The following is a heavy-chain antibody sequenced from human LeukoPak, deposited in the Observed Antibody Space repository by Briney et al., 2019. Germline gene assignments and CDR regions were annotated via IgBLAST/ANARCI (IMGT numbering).Heavy chain of an antibody. CDR3: ARGFIVGATRRDLDY. CDR2: INPNSGGT. V-gene: IGHV1-2*02. D-gene: IGHD1-26*01. Sequence: ASVKVSCKASGYTFTGYHMHWVRQAPGQGLEWMGWINPNSGGTNYAQKFQGRVTMTRDTSTSTVYMELSSLRSEDTAVYYCARGFIVGATRRDLDYWGQGTLVTVSS. CDR1: GYTFTGYH. J-gene: IGHJ4*02.